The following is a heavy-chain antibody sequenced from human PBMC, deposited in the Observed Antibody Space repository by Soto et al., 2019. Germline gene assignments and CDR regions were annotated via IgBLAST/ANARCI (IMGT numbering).Heavy chain of an antibody. Sequence: SVKVSCNASGYAFTSYDINWVRQATGQGLEWMGWMNPNSGNTGYAQKFQGRVTMTRNTSISTAYMELSSLRSEDTAVYYCARANRVLRYFDWPRGVWSAPWGQGTLVTVSS. J-gene: IGHJ5*02. CDR2: MNPNSGNT. D-gene: IGHD3-9*01. CDR3: ARANRVLRYFDWPRGVWSAP. CDR1: GYAFTSYD. V-gene: IGHV1-8*01.